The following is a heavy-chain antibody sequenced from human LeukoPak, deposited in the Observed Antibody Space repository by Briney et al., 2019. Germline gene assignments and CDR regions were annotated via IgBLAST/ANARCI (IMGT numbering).Heavy chain of an antibody. CDR3: ARDPSSGSYYLLGNNFDY. D-gene: IGHD3-10*01. CDR1: GFTFSSYV. V-gene: IGHV3-30*04. CDR2: ISYDGSNE. J-gene: IGHJ4*02. Sequence: GGSLRLSCAASGFTFSSYVMHWVRQAPGKGLEWVAIISYDGSNEYYADSVKGRFTISRDNAKNSLYLQMNSLRAEDTAVYYCARDPSSGSYYLLGNNFDYWGQGTLVTVSS.